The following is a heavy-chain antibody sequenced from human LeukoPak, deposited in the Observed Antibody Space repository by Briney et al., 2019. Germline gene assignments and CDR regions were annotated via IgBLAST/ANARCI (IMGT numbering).Heavy chain of an antibody. Sequence: SVKVSCKASRYTFTSYGISWVRQAPGQGLEWMGWISPYNGNTKYLQKFQGRVTMTTDTSTSTASMEVRSLRSDDTAVYYCAREESIGRYQFLHEYWGQGTLVTVSS. J-gene: IGHJ4*02. V-gene: IGHV1-18*01. CDR3: AREESIGRYQFLHEY. CDR1: RYTFTSYG. D-gene: IGHD1-26*01. CDR2: ISPYNGNT.